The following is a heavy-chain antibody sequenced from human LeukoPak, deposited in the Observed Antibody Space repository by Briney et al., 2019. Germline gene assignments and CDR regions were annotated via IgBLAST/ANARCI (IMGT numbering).Heavy chain of an antibody. V-gene: IGHV1-46*01. CDR1: GTIYY. CDR3: ARGMAYYDFWSGYYTRYYYYGMDV. CDR2: INPSGDTT. D-gene: IGHD3-3*01. J-gene: IGHJ6*02. Sequence: ASVKVSCKSSGTIYYVHWVRQAPGQGLEWMGIINPSGDTTSYARRFQGRVTMTRDTSTSTAYMELRSLRSDDTAVYYCARGMAYYDFWSGYYTRYYYYGMDVWGQGTTVTVSS.